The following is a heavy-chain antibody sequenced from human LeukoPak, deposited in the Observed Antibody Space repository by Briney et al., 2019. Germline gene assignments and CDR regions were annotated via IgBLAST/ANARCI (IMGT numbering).Heavy chain of an antibody. CDR2: IRYDGSNK. V-gene: IGHV3-30*02. D-gene: IGHD6-19*01. CDR3: AKGSKAVLFTRDHYMDV. Sequence: GGSLRLSCAASGFTFNNYGMHWVRQAPGKGLEWVAFIRYDGSNKYYADSVRGRFTISRDNSKNTLYLHMNSLRAEDTAVYFCAKGSKAVLFTRDHYMDVWGKGTTVTISS. CDR1: GFTFNNYG. J-gene: IGHJ6*03.